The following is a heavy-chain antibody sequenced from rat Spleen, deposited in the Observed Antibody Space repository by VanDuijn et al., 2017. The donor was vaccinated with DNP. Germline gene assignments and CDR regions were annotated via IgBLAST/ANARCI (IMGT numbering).Heavy chain of an antibody. D-gene: IGHD1-11*01. J-gene: IGHJ2*01. CDR3: AKGPNYGGDSDYFDY. V-gene: IGHV4-2*01. CDR2: INKDSSTI. Sequence: EVQLVESGGGLVQPGRSLKLSCAASGFNFNDYWMGWVRQAPGKGLEWIGQINKDSSTINYNPSLKEKITISRDNAQNTLYLQMSKLGSEDTAIYYCAKGPNYGGDSDYFDYWGQGVMVTVSS. CDR1: GFNFNDYW.